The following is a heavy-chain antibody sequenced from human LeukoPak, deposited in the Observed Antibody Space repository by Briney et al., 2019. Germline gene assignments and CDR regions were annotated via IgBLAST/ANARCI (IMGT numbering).Heavy chain of an antibody. V-gene: IGHV3-64D*06. CDR1: GFTFSSYA. D-gene: IGHD1-26*01. CDR3: VKANGMGWYSGYFDN. J-gene: IGHJ4*02. CDR2: ISSNGGST. Sequence: GGSLTLSCSASGFTFSSYAMHWVRQAPGKGREYVSAISSNGGSTYYADSVKGRFTISRDNSKNTLYLQMSSLRAEDTAVYYCVKANGMGWYSGYFDNWGQGTLVTVSS.